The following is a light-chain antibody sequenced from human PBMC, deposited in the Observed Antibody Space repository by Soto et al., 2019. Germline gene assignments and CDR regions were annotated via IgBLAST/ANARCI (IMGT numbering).Light chain of an antibody. CDR2: EVT. CDR1: SSDVGNYNY. J-gene: IGLJ3*02. V-gene: IGLV2-8*01. CDR3: SSYAGNCNLV. Sequence: QSALTQPPSASGSPGQSVTISCTGTSSDVGNYNYVSWYQQHPGKAPKLMIYEVTKRPSGVPDRFSGSKSGNTASLTVSGLQAEDEADYYCSSYAGNCNLVFGGGTKLTVL.